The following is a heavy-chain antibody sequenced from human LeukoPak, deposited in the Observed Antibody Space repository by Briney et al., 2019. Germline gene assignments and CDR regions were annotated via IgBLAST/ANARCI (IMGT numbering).Heavy chain of an antibody. D-gene: IGHD4-23*01. CDR3: ARDRWYGRSGDAFDI. J-gene: IGHJ3*02. CDR2: IKQDGSEE. Sequence: PGGSLRLSCADSSITFGSFWMSWVRQAPGKGLEWVANIKQDGSEEYYVDSVKGRFTISRDNTNNSLYLQMNSLRAEDTAVYFCARDRWYGRSGDAFDIWGQGTLVTVSS. V-gene: IGHV3-7*01. CDR1: SITFGSFW.